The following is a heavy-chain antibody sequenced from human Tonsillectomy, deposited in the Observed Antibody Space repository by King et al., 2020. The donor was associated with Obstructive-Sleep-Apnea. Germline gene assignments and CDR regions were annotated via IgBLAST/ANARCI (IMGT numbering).Heavy chain of an antibody. J-gene: IGHJ4*02. V-gene: IGHV3-9*01. D-gene: IGHD5-24*01. CDR2: ISWNSGSI. Sequence: VQLVESGGGLVQPGRSLRLSCAASGFTFDDYAMHWVRQAPGKGLEWVSGISWNSGSIGYADSVKGRFTISRDNAKNSLYLQMNSLRAEDTALYYCAKDIAPIEMATIVGFDYWGQGTLVTVSS. CDR1: GFTFDDYA. CDR3: AKDIAPIEMATIVGFDY.